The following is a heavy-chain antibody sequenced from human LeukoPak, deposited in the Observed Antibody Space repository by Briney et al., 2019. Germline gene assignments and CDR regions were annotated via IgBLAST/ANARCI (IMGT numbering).Heavy chain of an antibody. CDR2: IYSSGST. CDR1: GGSISSYY. CDR3: ARSKANWVFDY. D-gene: IGHD2-8*01. J-gene: IGHJ4*02. Sequence: SETLSLTCTVSGGSISSYYWSWIRQPPGKGLEWIGYIYSSGSTNYNPSLKSQVTISVDTSQNQFSLKLTSVTAADTAVYYCARSKANWVFDYWGQGTLVTVSS. V-gene: IGHV4-59*01.